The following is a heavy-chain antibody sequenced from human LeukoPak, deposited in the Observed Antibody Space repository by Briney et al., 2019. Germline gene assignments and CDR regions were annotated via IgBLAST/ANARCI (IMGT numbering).Heavy chain of an antibody. Sequence: SETLSLTCTVSGGSISSYYWSWIRQPPGKGLEWIGYIYYSGSTNYNPSLKSRVTISVDTSKNQFSLKLSSVTAADTAVYYCARGRRYSYGYVHGFGYWGQGTLVTVSS. J-gene: IGHJ4*02. CDR2: IYYSGST. D-gene: IGHD5-18*01. CDR1: GGSISSYY. CDR3: ARGRRYSYGYVHGFGY. V-gene: IGHV4-59*12.